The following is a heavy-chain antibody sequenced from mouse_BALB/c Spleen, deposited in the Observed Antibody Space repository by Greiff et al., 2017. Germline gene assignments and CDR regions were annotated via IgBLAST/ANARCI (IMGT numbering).Heavy chain of an antibody. D-gene: IGHD1-1*01. CDR2: ISSGGST. J-gene: IGHJ1*01. CDR1: GFTFSSYA. V-gene: IGHV5-6-5*01. CDR3: ARYYSLWYFDV. Sequence: EVKVVESGGGLVKPGGSLKLSCAASGFTFSSYAMSWVRQTPEKRLEWVASISSGGSTYYPDSVKGRFTIPRDNARNILYLQMSSLRSEDTAMYYCARYYSLWYFDVWGAGTTVTVSS.